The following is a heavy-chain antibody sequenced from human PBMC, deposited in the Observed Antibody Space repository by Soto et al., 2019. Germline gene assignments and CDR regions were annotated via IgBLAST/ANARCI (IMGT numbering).Heavy chain of an antibody. D-gene: IGHD3-3*01. CDR2: IYWDDDK. Sequence: QITLKESGPTLVKPTQTLTLTCTFSGFSLSTREVGVGWIRQPPGKALEWLALIYWDDDKRYSPSLKTRLTITKDTSRNQVVLTITMMDPVATATYYCAHVWSGRRIEEYLAYYFASWGQGPRVTVSS. CDR1: GFSLSTREVG. CDR3: AHVWSGRRIEEYLAYYFAS. V-gene: IGHV2-5*02. J-gene: IGHJ4*02.